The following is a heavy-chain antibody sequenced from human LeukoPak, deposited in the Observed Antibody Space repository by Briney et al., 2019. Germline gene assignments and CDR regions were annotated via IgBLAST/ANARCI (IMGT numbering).Heavy chain of an antibody. CDR3: AKSRGGSYYSSLDY. Sequence: GESLRLSCAVSGFTFSSYAMSWVRRAPGMGPEWVSSIIGSGGSTYYADSVKGRFTISRDNSKNTLFLQMNSLRVGDTALYYCAKSRGGSYYSSLDYWGQGTLVTVSS. V-gene: IGHV3-23*01. CDR2: IIGSGGST. D-gene: IGHD2-15*01. J-gene: IGHJ4*02. CDR1: GFTFSSYA.